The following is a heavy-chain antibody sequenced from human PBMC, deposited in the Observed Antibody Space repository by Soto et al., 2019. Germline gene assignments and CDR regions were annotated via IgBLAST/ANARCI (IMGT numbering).Heavy chain of an antibody. D-gene: IGHD6-6*01. CDR2: INPNSGGT. CDR1: GHTFTGCY. Sequence: GASVKVSCKASGHTFTGCYLHWVRHAPGQGLEWMGWINPNSGGTNYAQKFQGLVTMTRDTSISTGYMELSRLRSDDTAVYYCARGRVRSSSSRPYYYYGMDVWGQGTTVTVSS. CDR3: ARGRVRSSSSRPYYYYGMDV. J-gene: IGHJ6*02. V-gene: IGHV1-2*04.